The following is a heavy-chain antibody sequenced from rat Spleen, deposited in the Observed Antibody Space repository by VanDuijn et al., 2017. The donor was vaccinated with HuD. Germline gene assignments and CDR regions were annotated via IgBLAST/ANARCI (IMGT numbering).Heavy chain of an antibody. CDR3: ARHDGGAQGVMDA. Sequence: EVQLVESGGGLVQPGRSLKLSCVASGFTFNNYWMSWIRQAPGKGLEWVASITNTGGSIYYPDSVKGRFTISRDDAKSTLYLQMDSLRSEDTATYYCARHDGGAQGVMDAWGQGASVTVSS. CDR1: GFTFNNYW. V-gene: IGHV5-31*01. CDR2: ITNTGGSI. D-gene: IGHD1-12*02. J-gene: IGHJ4*01.